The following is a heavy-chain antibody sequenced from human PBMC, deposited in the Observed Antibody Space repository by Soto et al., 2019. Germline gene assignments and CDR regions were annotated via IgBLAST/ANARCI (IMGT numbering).Heavy chain of an antibody. CDR2: IYPSDSDT. CDR1: GYSFNSHW. V-gene: IGHV5-51*01. J-gene: IGHJ3*02. Sequence: GESLKISCKVSGYSFNSHWIGWVRQMPGKGLEWMGIIYPSDSDTRYSPSFQGQVTISGDKSISTAYLQWSSLKASDTAMYYCARRIGGDYTNAFDIWGQGTMVTASS. D-gene: IGHD2-21*02. CDR3: ARRIGGDYTNAFDI.